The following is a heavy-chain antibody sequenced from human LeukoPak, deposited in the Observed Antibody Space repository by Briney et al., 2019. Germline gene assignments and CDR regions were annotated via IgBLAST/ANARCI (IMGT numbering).Heavy chain of an antibody. J-gene: IGHJ5*02. CDR2: YSSTGDS. D-gene: IGHD1-7*01. Sequence: SSETLSLTCTVSSDSIGNYYWTWIRQSPGKRLEWLGYYSSTGDSEYNPSLKSRVTMSVDMSKNQFSLKLTSVTAADTAVYFCARGYHWNYGWFDPWGQGTLVTVSS. V-gene: IGHV4-59*01. CDR1: SDSIGNYY. CDR3: ARGYHWNYGWFDP.